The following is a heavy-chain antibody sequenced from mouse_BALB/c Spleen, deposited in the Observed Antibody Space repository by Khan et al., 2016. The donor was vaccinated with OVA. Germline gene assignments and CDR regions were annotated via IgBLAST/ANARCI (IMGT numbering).Heavy chain of an antibody. CDR2: IWSDGSA. J-gene: IGHJ4*01. V-gene: IGHV2-6-1*01. Sequence: VQLVESGPGLVAPSQSLSITCTISGFSLTNYGVHWVRQPPGKGLEWMVVIWSDGSATYNSALKSRLSISKDNSKNQVFLKMNSLQTDDTAMYYCARQPYYQYYIMDYWGQGTSVTVSS. D-gene: IGHD2-10*01. CDR1: GFSLTNYG. CDR3: ARQPYYQYYIMDY.